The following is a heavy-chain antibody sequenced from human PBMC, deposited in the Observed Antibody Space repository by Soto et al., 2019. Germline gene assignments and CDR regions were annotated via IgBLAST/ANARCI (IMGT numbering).Heavy chain of an antibody. CDR3: ARDRGFLEWLSCMDV. J-gene: IGHJ6*02. CDR2: INPSGGST. D-gene: IGHD3-3*01. Sequence: GASVKVSCKASGYTFTSYYMHWVRQAPGQGLEWMGIINPSGGSTSYAQKFQGSVTMTRDTSTSTVFMELSSLRSEDTAVYYCARDRGFLEWLSCMDVWGQGTAVTVSS. V-gene: IGHV1-46*01. CDR1: GYTFTSYY.